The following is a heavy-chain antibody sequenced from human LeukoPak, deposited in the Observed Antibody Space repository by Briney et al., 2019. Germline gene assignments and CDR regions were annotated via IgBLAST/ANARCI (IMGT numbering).Heavy chain of an antibody. Sequence: GGSLRLSCAAYGFTFSSYWMHWVRQAPGKGLVWVSRINTDGSSTDYADSVKGRFTISRDNSKNTLYLQMNSLRAEDTAVYYCARVGGGYYFDYWGQGTLVTVSS. D-gene: IGHD3-16*01. CDR3: ARVGGGYYFDY. V-gene: IGHV3-74*01. CDR1: GFTFSSYW. CDR2: INTDGSST. J-gene: IGHJ4*02.